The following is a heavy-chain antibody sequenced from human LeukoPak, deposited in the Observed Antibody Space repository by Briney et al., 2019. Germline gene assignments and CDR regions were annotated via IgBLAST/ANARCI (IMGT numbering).Heavy chain of an antibody. CDR3: ARHDVVVPSGL. CDR1: GGSISSYY. J-gene: IGHJ4*02. D-gene: IGHD2-2*01. Sequence: SETLSLTCTVSGGSISSYYWGWIRQPPGKGLEWIGSIYYSGSTYYNPSLKSRVTISVDTSKNQFSLKLSSVTAADTAVYYCARHDVVVPSGLWGQGTLVTVSS. V-gene: IGHV4-39*01. CDR2: IYYSGST.